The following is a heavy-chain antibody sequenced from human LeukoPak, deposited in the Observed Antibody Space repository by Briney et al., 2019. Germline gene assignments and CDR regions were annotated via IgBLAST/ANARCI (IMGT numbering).Heavy chain of an antibody. V-gene: IGHV1-2*06. CDR1: GYTFTSYY. J-gene: IGHJ6*03. CDR3: ARAWGSGSYYKALYYYYYMDV. Sequence: ASVRVSCKASGYTFTSYYMHWVRQAPGQGLEWMGRINPNSGGTNYAQKFQGRVTMTRDTSISTAYMELSRLRSDDTAVYYCARAWGSGSYYKALYYYYYMDVWGKGTTVTVSS. D-gene: IGHD3-10*01. CDR2: INPNSGGT.